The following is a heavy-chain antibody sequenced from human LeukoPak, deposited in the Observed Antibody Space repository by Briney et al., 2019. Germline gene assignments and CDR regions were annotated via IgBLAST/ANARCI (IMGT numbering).Heavy chain of an antibody. D-gene: IGHD3-3*01. CDR1: GFTFSSYE. Sequence: GGSLRLSCAASGFTFSSYEMNWVRQAPGKGLEWVSYISSSGSTIYYADSVKGRFTISRDNAKNSLYLQMNSLRAEDTAVYYCAREYYGFWSGYYMAYYYGMDVWGQGTTVTVSS. V-gene: IGHV3-48*03. CDR3: AREYYGFWSGYYMAYYYGMDV. CDR2: ISSSGSTI. J-gene: IGHJ6*02.